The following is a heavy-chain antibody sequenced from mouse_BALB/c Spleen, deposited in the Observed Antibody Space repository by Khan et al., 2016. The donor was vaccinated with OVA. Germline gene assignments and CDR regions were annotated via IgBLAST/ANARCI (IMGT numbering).Heavy chain of an antibody. CDR1: DYTFTDYP. V-gene: IGHV1S137*01. Sequence: QVQLQQSGPELVRPGVSVKISCKGPDYTFTDYPMHWVRESHVKGLEWMGTVSTYYGTTNYNLQFKGKAIMTVDKSSSTAYMELARLTSEDTAIYYCARDDGSSLFAYWGQGTLVTVSA. CDR3: ARDDGSSLFAY. CDR2: VSTYYGTT. D-gene: IGHD2-3*01. J-gene: IGHJ3*01.